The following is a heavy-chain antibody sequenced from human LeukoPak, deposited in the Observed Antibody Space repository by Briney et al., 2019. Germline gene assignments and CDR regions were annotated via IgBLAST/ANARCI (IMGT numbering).Heavy chain of an antibody. CDR2: IKKDGSEE. J-gene: IGHJ3*01. V-gene: IGHV3-7*01. CDR3: ARSNPNRNALDL. D-gene: IGHD1-14*01. Sequence: GGSLRLSCAASGFTLNSYLMSWVRQAPGRGLEGVANIKKDGSEESYLDSVKGRFTVSRDNAKNSLFLQMNSLRGEDTAVYYCARSNPNRNALDLWGQGTMVTISS. CDR1: GFTLNSYL.